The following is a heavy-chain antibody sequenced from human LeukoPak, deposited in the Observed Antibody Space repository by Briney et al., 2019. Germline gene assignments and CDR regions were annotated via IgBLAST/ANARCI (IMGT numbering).Heavy chain of an antibody. CDR3: AKGPRALDHSTHRFDY. D-gene: IGHD1-1*01. CDR2: ISGSGADT. V-gene: IGHV3-23*01. J-gene: IGHJ4*02. CDR1: GFTFDDYG. Sequence: PGGSLRLSCAASGFTFDDYGMSWVRQAPGKGLEWVAGISGSGADTYYADSVKGRFTVSRDNSRNTLFLQMDRLTVEDTALYYCAKGPRALDHSTHRFDYWGKGTLVTVSS.